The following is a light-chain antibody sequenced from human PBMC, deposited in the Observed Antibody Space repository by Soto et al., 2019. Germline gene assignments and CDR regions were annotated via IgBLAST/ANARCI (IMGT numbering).Light chain of an antibody. CDR2: EVS. CDR3: TSYVGSDIWV. V-gene: IGLV2-8*01. J-gene: IGLJ3*02. CDR1: SSDVGAYKY. Sequence: QSALTQPPSASGSPGQSVTISCTGTSSDVGAYKYVSWYQQYPGKAPKLMIYEVSKRPSGVPDRFSGSKSGNTASLTVSGLQAEDEADYYCTSYVGSDIWVFGGGTKRTVI.